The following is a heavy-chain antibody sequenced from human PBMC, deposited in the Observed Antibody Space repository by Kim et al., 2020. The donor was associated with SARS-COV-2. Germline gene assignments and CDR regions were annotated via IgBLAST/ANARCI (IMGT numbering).Heavy chain of an antibody. CDR3: ARSAGPYDYYFDY. J-gene: IGHJ4*02. D-gene: IGHD3-16*01. V-gene: IGHV5-51*01. Sequence: RYPPAIRGQITMSADKSPTTAYLQWSRLEASDTAMYYCARSAGPYDYYFDYWGQGTLVTVSS.